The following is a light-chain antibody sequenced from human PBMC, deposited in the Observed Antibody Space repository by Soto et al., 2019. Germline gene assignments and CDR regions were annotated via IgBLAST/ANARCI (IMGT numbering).Light chain of an antibody. CDR3: QQYNNWPLT. J-gene: IGKJ1*01. V-gene: IGKV3-15*01. CDR1: QSVSSI. CDR2: GAS. Sequence: EIVMTQSPATLSVSPGERATLSCRASQSVSSILAWYQQKPGQAPRLLIYGASTRATGIPARFSGSGSGTEFTLTISSLQSEDFGVYYCQQYNNWPLTFGQGTKVDIK.